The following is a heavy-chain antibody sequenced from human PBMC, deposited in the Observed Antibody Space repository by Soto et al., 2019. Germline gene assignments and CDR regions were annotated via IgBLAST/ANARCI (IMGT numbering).Heavy chain of an antibody. CDR3: ARIGYSSSCFDY. CDR2: IKQDGSQK. Sequence: PGGSLRLSCAASGFSFTDYWVSWVRQAPGKGLEWVANIKQDGSQKYYVDSVKGRFTISRDNAKNSLYLQMSSLRAEDTAVYYCARIGYSSSCFDYWGQGTLVTVSS. CDR1: GFSFTDYW. J-gene: IGHJ4*02. V-gene: IGHV3-7*05. D-gene: IGHD6-13*01.